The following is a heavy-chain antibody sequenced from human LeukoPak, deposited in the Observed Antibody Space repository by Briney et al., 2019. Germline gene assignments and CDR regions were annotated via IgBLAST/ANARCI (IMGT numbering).Heavy chain of an antibody. J-gene: IGHJ1*01. CDR2: IYSGGST. Sequence: GGSLRLSCAAPGFTVSSHYMSWVRQAPGKGLEWISLIYSGGSTEYAASVKSRFTISRDISKNTVHLQMNSLRAEDTAVYYCARVPVLGTRENLQHWGQGTMVTVSS. V-gene: IGHV3-66*01. CDR3: ARVPVLGTRENLQH. D-gene: IGHD4-23*01. CDR1: GFTVSSHY.